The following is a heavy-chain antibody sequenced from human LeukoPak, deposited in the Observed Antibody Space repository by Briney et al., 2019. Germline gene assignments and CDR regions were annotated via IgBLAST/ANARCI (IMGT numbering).Heavy chain of an antibody. J-gene: IGHJ4*02. CDR1: GASISSYY. CDR2: IYHSGDT. Sequence: KTSETLSLTCTVSGASISSYYWSWIRQPPGKGLESIGYIYHSGDTNHNPSLKGRVTMSVDTSKNQFSLKLSSVTAADTAVYYCARGRSSSFTDFWGQGTLVAVSS. CDR3: ARGRSSSFTDF. V-gene: IGHV4-59*13. D-gene: IGHD2-2*01.